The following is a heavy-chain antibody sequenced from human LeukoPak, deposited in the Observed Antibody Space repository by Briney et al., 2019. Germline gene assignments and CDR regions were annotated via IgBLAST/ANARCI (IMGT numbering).Heavy chain of an antibody. CDR2: ISSSGSTI. D-gene: IGHD3-16*02. V-gene: IGHV3-11*01. Sequence: GGSLRLSCAASGFSVSSNYMSWVRQAPGKGLERVAYISSSGSTIYYADSVKGRFTISRDNAKNSLYLQMNSLRAEDTAVYYCARDNEYYDYVWGSYLNFDPWGQGTLVTVSS. CDR3: ARDNEYYDYVWGSYLNFDP. CDR1: GFSVSSNY. J-gene: IGHJ5*02.